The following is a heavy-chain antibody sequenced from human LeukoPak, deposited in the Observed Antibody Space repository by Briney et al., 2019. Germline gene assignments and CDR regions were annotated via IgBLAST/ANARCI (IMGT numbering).Heavy chain of an antibody. J-gene: IGHJ4*02. D-gene: IGHD6-19*01. Sequence: GGSLRLSCAASGFTFSSYSMNWVRQAPGKGLEWVSSISSSSSYIYYADSVKGRFTISRDDAKNSLYLQMNSLRAEDTAVYYCARDCRGSSGWYGRGSDYWGQGTLVTVSS. CDR3: ARDCRGSSGWYGRGSDY. V-gene: IGHV3-21*01. CDR2: ISSSSSYI. CDR1: GFTFSSYS.